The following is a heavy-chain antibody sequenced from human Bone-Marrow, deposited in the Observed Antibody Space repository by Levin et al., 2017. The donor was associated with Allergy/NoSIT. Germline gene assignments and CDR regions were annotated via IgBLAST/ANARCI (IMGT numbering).Heavy chain of an antibody. CDR2: INRDVSST. Sequence: PGESLKISCSASGFNFSSYWMHWVRQAPGKGLVWVLRINRDVSSTSYADSVKGRFTISRDNAKNTLYLHMNSLRAEDTSVYYCARDRVTTNWYFDLWSRGTLVTVSS. D-gene: IGHD4-17*01. J-gene: IGHJ2*01. V-gene: IGHV3-74*01. CDR1: GFNFSSYW. CDR3: ARDRVTTNWYFDL.